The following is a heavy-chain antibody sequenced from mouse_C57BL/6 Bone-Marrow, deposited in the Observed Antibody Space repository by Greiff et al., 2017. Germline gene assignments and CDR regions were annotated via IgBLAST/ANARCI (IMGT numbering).Heavy chain of an antibody. CDR2: ISSGSSTI. Sequence: EVKLMESGGGLVKPGGSLKLSCAASGFTFSDYGMHWVRQAPEKGLEWVAYISSGSSTIYYADTVKGRFTISRDNAKNTLFLQLASLRSEDTAMYYCARRERGEGFDYWGQGTTLKVSA. J-gene: IGHJ2*01. CDR3: ARRERGEGFDY. V-gene: IGHV5-17*01. CDR1: GFTFSDYG.